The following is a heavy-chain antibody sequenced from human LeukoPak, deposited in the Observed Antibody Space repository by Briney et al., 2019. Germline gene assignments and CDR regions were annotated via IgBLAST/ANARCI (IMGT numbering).Heavy chain of an antibody. D-gene: IGHD3-22*01. Sequence: GGSLRLSCAASGFTFDDYGMSWVRQAPGKGLEWVSGINWNGGSTGYADSVKGRFTISRDNAKNSLYLQMNSLRAEDTAVYYCARATYYYDSSGLVDYWGQGTLVTVSS. CDR1: GFTFDDYG. J-gene: IGHJ4*02. CDR3: ARATYYYDSSGLVDY. CDR2: INWNGGST. V-gene: IGHV3-20*04.